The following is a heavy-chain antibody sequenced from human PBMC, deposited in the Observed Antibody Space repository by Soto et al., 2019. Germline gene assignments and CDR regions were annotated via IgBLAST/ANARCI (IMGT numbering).Heavy chain of an antibody. CDR2: IHYSGST. V-gene: IGHV4-59*01. Sequence: SETLSLTCTVSGGSINSYYWTWIRQPPGKGLEWIGYIHYSGSTNYNPSLKNRVTMSVDTSKNQFSLKLTSVTAADTAVYYCARVMSGGSLNYWGQGALVTVSS. CDR1: GGSINSYY. J-gene: IGHJ4*02. CDR3: ARVMSGGSLNY. D-gene: IGHD2-15*01.